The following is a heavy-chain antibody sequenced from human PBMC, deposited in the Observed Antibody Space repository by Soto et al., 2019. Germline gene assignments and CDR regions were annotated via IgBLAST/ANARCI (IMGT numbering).Heavy chain of an antibody. CDR1: GFTFSSYS. J-gene: IGHJ4*02. D-gene: IGHD6-13*01. CDR3: ARDSSSWSLQTFFDY. CDR2: ISSSSSYI. V-gene: IGHV3-21*01. Sequence: GGSLRLSCAASGFTFSSYSMNWVRQAPGKGLEWVSSISSSSSYIYYADSVKGRFTISRDNAKNSLYLQMNSLRAEDTAVYYCARDSSSWSLQTFFDYWGQGTLVTVS.